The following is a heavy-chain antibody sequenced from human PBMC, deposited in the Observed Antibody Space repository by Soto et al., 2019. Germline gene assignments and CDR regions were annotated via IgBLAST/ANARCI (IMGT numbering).Heavy chain of an antibody. CDR2: ISYDGSNK. CDR3: ARDLRVVSFPQPHGYYGMDV. V-gene: IGHV3-30-3*01. J-gene: IGHJ6*02. D-gene: IGHD2-2*01. Sequence: GGSLRLSCAASGFTFSSYAMHWVRQAPGKGLEWVAVISYDGSNKYYADSVKGRFTISRDNSKNTLYLQMNSLRAEDTAVYYCARDLRVVSFPQPHGYYGMDVWGQGTTVTVSS. CDR1: GFTFSSYA.